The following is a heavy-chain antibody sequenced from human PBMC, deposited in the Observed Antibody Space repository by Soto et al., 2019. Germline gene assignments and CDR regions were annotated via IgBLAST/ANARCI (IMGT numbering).Heavy chain of an antibody. Sequence: QVQLQESGPGLVKPSQTLSLTCTVSGGSISSGGYYWSWIRQHPGKGLEGIGYIYYSGSTYYNPSLKSLVTMSVDTSKNQFSLKLSSVTAADTAVYYCARESSGATLPEDWFDPWGQGTLVTVSS. J-gene: IGHJ5*02. CDR3: ARESSGATLPEDWFDP. CDR1: GGSISSGGYY. D-gene: IGHD3-22*01. V-gene: IGHV4-31*01. CDR2: IYYSGST.